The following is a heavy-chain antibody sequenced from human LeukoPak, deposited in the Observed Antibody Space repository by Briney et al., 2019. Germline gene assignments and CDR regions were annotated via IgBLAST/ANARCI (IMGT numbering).Heavy chain of an antibody. CDR1: GGSISSYY. D-gene: IGHD2-15*01. CDR2: IYYSGST. V-gene: IGHV4-59*08. J-gene: IGHJ6*02. Sequence: SEALSLTCTVSGGSISSYYWSWIRQPPGKGLEWIGYIYYSGSTNYNPSLKSRVTISVDTSKNQFSLKLSSVTAADTAVYYCARHGYCSGGSCYLSYYYGMDVWGQGTTVTVSS. CDR3: ARHGYCSGGSCYLSYYYGMDV.